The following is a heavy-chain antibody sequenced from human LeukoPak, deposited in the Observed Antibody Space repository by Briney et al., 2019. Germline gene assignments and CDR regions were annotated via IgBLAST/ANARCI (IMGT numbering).Heavy chain of an antibody. D-gene: IGHD6-6*01. CDR2: IYYSGST. CDR1: GGSISSSSYY. Sequence: SETLSLTCTVSGGSISSSSYYWGWIRQPPGKGLEWIVSIYYSGSTYYNPSLKSRVTISVDTSKNQFSLKLSSVTAADTAVYYCARGRWWFAGRPPHYMDVWGKGTTVTVSS. V-gene: IGHV4-39*01. J-gene: IGHJ6*03. CDR3: ARGRWWFAGRPPHYMDV.